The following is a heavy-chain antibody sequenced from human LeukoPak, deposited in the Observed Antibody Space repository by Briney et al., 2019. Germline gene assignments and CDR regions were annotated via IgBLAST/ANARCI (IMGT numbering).Heavy chain of an antibody. CDR2: ISSSSSYI. CDR3: AKRYYNGSGPTDP. D-gene: IGHD3-10*01. Sequence: PGGSLRLSCAASGFTFSSYSMNWVRQAPGKGLEWVSSISSSSSYIYYADSVKGRFTISRDNAKNSLYLQMNSLRAEDTAVYYCAKRYYNGSGPTDPWGQGTLVTVSS. CDR1: GFTFSSYS. J-gene: IGHJ5*02. V-gene: IGHV3-21*03.